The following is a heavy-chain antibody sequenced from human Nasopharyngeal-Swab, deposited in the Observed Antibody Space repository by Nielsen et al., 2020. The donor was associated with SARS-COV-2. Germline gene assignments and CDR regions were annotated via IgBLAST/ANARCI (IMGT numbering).Heavy chain of an antibody. V-gene: IGHV3-74*01. CDR2: INSDGSST. CDR1: GFTFSSYW. D-gene: IGHD3-22*01. Sequence: GESLKISCAASGFTFSSYWMHWVRQAPGKGLVWVSRINSDGSSTSYADSVKGRFTISRDNAKNTLYLQMNSLRAEDTAVYYCARDQIVVTSAFDIWGQGTMVTVSS. J-gene: IGHJ3*02. CDR3: ARDQIVVTSAFDI.